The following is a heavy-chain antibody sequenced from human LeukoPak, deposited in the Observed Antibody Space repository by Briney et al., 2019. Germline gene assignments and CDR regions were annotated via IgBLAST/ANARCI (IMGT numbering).Heavy chain of an antibody. D-gene: IGHD3-22*01. CDR1: GGSISSGGYY. J-gene: IGHJ4*02. V-gene: IGHV2-5*08. CDR2: IYWDDDK. CDR3: AHYYYHSSVFDY. Sequence: QTLSLTCTVSGGSISSGGYYWSWIRQPPGKALEWLALIYWDDDKRYSPSLKSRLTITKDTSKNQVVLTMTNMDPVDTATYYCAHYYYHSSVFDYWGQGTLVTVSS.